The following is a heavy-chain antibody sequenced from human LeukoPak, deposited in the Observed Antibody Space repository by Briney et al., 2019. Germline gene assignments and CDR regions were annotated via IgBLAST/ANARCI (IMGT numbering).Heavy chain of an antibody. D-gene: IGHD2-2*01. Sequence: GGSLRLSCAASGFTFSSYSMNWVRQAPGKGLEWVSYISSSSSTIYYADSVKGRFTISRDNAKNSLYLQMNSLRDEDTAVYYCASLPAAMDNWFDPWGQGTLVTVSS. CDR2: ISSSSSTI. CDR1: GFTFSSYS. CDR3: ASLPAAMDNWFDP. V-gene: IGHV3-48*02. J-gene: IGHJ5*02.